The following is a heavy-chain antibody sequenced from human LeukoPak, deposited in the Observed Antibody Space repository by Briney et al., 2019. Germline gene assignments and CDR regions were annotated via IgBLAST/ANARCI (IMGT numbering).Heavy chain of an antibody. CDR2: VSYSGST. Sequence: PSETLSLTCTVSGGSISGFSWSWIRQPPGKGLEWIGFVSYSGSTNYNPSLKSRVTILIDKSKNHFSLNLTSVTAADTAVYYCATRATAGPWWGRGTLVTVSS. CDR3: ATRATAGPW. D-gene: IGHD6-13*01. CDR1: GGSISGFS. J-gene: IGHJ4*02. V-gene: IGHV4-59*12.